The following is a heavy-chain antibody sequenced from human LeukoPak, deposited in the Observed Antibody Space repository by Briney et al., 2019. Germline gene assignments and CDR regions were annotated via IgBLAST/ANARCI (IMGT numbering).Heavy chain of an antibody. CDR2: IYYSGST. CDR1: GGSISSGGYY. D-gene: IGHD3-9*01. CDR3: ARAPVSDFDWSLGGFDY. Sequence: PSETLSLTCTVSGGSISSGGYYWSWIRQHPGKGLEWIGYIYYSGSTYYNQSLKSRVTISVDTSKNQFSLKLSSVTAADTAVYYCARAPVSDFDWSLGGFDYWGQGTLVTVSS. J-gene: IGHJ4*02. V-gene: IGHV4-31*03.